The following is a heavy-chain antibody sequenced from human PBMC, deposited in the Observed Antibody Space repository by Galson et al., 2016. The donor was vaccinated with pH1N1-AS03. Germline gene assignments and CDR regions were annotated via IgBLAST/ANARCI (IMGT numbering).Heavy chain of an antibody. CDR3: IKWGAASADLFVV. Sequence: SLRLSCAVSGFRFDDYAMHWVRQAPGKGLEWVSRISWNSNKIDYAHSVKGRFTIARDSAKNSLNLQMNSLRAEDTALYYCIKWGAASADLFVVWGQGTLVTVSS. CDR1: GFRFDDYA. CDR2: ISWNSNKI. D-gene: IGHD3-16*01. J-gene: IGHJ4*02. V-gene: IGHV3-9*01.